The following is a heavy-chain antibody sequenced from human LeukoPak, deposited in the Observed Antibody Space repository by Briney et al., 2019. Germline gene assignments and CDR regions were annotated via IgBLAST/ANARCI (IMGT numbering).Heavy chain of an antibody. CDR1: GFTFSSYG. V-gene: IGHV3-30*03. Sequence: GRSLRLSCAASGFTFSSYGMHWVRQAPGKGLEWVAVISYDGSNKYYADSVKGRFTISRDNSENTLFLQMNSLRAEDTAVYYCARDMEMATISGFDYWGQGTLVTVSS. D-gene: IGHD5-24*01. J-gene: IGHJ4*02. CDR3: ARDMEMATISGFDY. CDR2: ISYDGSNK.